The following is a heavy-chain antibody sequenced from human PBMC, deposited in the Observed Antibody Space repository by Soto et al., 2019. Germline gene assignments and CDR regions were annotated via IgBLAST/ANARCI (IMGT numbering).Heavy chain of an antibody. CDR1: GFTFSAYS. J-gene: IGHJ5*02. CDR3: ARDNGMAGSFDP. V-gene: IGHV3-48*02. CDR2: ITAGSDTI. Sequence: PGGSLRLSCAASGFTFSAYSMNWARQAPGKGLEWASYITAGSDTIFYADSVKGRFTISRDNAKNSLYLQMNSLRDEDTAVYYCARDNGMAGSFDPWGPGTLVTVSS. D-gene: IGHD2-8*01.